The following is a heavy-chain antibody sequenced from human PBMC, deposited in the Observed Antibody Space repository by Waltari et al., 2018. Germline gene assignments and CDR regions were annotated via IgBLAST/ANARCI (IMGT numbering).Heavy chain of an antibody. J-gene: IGHJ4*02. CDR1: GFTFSSYW. Sequence: EVQLVESGGGLVQPGGSLRLSCAASGFTFSSYWMSWVRQAPGKGLGGGAKKKQDGSEKYYVDTVKGRFTISRDNAKNSLYLQVNSLRAEDTAVYYCARDPSGSYSDYWGQGTLVTVSS. CDR2: KKQDGSEK. V-gene: IGHV3-7*03. CDR3: ARDPSGSYSDY. D-gene: IGHD1-26*01.